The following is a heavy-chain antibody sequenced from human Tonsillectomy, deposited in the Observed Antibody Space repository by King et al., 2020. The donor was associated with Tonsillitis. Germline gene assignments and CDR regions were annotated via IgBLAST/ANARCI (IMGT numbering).Heavy chain of an antibody. CDR2: INQSGRT. Sequence: VQLQQWGAGLLKPSETLSLTCAVYGGSFSGYYWSWIRQPPGKGLEWMGEINQSGRTNYNASLKSRVTISVDTSKNQFSLKLSSVTAADTAVYYCARADYYDSSGYYLLDYWGQGTLVTVSS. V-gene: IGHV4-34*01. D-gene: IGHD3-22*01. J-gene: IGHJ4*02. CDR3: ARADYYDSSGYYLLDY. CDR1: GGSFSGYY.